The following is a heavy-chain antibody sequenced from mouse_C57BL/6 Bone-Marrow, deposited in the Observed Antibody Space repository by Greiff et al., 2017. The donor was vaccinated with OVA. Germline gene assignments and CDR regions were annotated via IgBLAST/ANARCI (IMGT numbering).Heavy chain of an antibody. Sequence: VQLQQPGAELVKPGASVKMSCKASGYTFTSYWITWVKQRPGQGLEWIGDIYPGSGSTNYNEKFKSKATLTVDPSSSTAYMQLSSLTSEDSAVYYCASPLITTVTYFDAWGTGTTVTVSS. CDR1: GYTFTSYW. D-gene: IGHD1-1*01. CDR3: ASPLITTVTYFDA. J-gene: IGHJ1*03. V-gene: IGHV1-55*01. CDR2: IYPGSGST.